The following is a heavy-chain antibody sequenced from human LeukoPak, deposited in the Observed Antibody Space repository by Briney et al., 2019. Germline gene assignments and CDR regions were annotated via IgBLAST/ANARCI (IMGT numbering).Heavy chain of an antibody. Sequence: PGGSLRLPCAASGFIFDDYAMHWVRQGPGKGLEWVSVIGGDGGDIYSADSVKGRFTISRDNSKNSLYLHMNTLRTEDTALYYCARGSPRGRYLWNYYFDYWGQGALVTVSS. CDR3: ARGSPRGRYLWNYYFDY. J-gene: IGHJ4*02. CDR2: IGGDGGDI. CDR1: GFIFDDYA. V-gene: IGHV3-43*02. D-gene: IGHD3-9*01.